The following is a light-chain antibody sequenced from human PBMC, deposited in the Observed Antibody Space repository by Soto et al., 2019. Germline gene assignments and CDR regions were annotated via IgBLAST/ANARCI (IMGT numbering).Light chain of an antibody. CDR2: GAS. J-gene: IGKJ5*01. V-gene: IGKV3-15*01. CDR1: QSVRSN. Sequence: EIVMTQSPTTLSVSAGETATLSCRASQSVRSNLAWYQQRPGQVPRLLIYGASIRATGIPARFSGSGSGTEFTLTISSLKSEDFAVYYCQQYNNWPPITFGQGTRLEMK. CDR3: QQYNNWPPIT.